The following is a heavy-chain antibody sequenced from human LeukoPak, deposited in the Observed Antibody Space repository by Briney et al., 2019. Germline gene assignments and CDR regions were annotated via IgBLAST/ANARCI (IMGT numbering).Heavy chain of an antibody. CDR2: IYYSGST. J-gene: IGHJ4*02. Sequence: SETLSLTCTVSGGSISSYYWSWIRQPPGKGLEWIGYIYYSGSTNYNPSLKSRVIISVDTSKNQFSLKLSSVTAADTAVYYCARSFSSSAEFDYWGQGTLVTVSS. D-gene: IGHD6-6*01. V-gene: IGHV4-59*01. CDR3: ARSFSSSAEFDY. CDR1: GGSISSYY.